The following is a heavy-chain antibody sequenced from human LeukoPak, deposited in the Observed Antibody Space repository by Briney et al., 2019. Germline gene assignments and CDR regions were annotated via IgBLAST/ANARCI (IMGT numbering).Heavy chain of an antibody. Sequence: GGSLRLSCAASGFTFSSYGMHWVRQAPGKGLEWVAFIRYDGSNKYYADSVKGRFTISRDNSKNTLYLQMNSLRAEDTAVYYCAKVSAAITSGGYFDYWGQGTLVTVSS. CDR2: IRYDGSNK. CDR3: AKVSAAITSGGYFDY. D-gene: IGHD2-2*02. J-gene: IGHJ4*02. V-gene: IGHV3-30*02. CDR1: GFTFSSYG.